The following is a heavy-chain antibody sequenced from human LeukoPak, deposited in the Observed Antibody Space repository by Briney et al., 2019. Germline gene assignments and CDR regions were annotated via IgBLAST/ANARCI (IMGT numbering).Heavy chain of an antibody. Sequence: GGSLRLSCTASGFNFGDYTMTWVRQAPGKGLEWVGFIRGKTYGGTTEYAASVRARFTVSRDDSKSIAYLQINSLKTDDTAVYYCSRVPGFTRDGFDIWGQGTMVTVSS. D-gene: IGHD1-14*01. CDR1: GFNFGDYT. J-gene: IGHJ3*02. CDR2: IRGKTYGGTT. CDR3: SRVPGFTRDGFDI. V-gene: IGHV3-49*04.